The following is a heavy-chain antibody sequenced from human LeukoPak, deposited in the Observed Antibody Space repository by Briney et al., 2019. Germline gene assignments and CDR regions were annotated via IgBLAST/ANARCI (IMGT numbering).Heavy chain of an antibody. J-gene: IGHJ4*02. CDR3: TRHDSRLTSARGGYFDY. D-gene: IGHD3-10*01. CDR1: GGPISSIDYY. V-gene: IGHV4-39*01. Sequence: KASETLSLTCSVSGGPISSIDYYWGWVRQPPGKGLEWIGSIYYSGSTYYNPSLKSRVTISVDTPKNQFSLKLSSVTAADTAVYYCTRHDSRLTSARGGYFDYWGQGTLVTV. CDR2: IYYSGST.